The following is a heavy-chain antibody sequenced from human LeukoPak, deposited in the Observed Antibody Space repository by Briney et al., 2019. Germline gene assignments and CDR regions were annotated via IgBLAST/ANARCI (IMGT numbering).Heavy chain of an antibody. CDR1: GFTFSSYG. V-gene: IGHV3-33*01. Sequence: GXSLRLSCAASGFTFSSYGMHWVRQAPGKGLEWVAVIWYDGSNKYYADSVKGRFTISRDNSKNTLYLQMNSLRAEDTAVYYCATRLKWFGELLVNDYWGQGTLVTVSS. J-gene: IGHJ4*02. CDR2: IWYDGSNK. CDR3: ATRLKWFGELLVNDY. D-gene: IGHD3-10*01.